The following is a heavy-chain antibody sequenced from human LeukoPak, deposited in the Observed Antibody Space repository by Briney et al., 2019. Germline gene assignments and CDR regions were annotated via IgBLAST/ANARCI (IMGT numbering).Heavy chain of an antibody. CDR3: ARDKSSIVWFDP. J-gene: IGHJ5*02. D-gene: IGHD1-26*01. CDR2: ISSSGSTI. CDR1: GFTFSDYY. V-gene: IGHV3-11*01. Sequence: GGSLRLSCAASGFTFSDYYMSWIRQAPGKGLEWVSYISSSGSTIYYADSVKGRFTISRDNAKNSLYLQMNSLRAEDTAVYYSARDKSSIVWFDPWGQGTLVTVSS.